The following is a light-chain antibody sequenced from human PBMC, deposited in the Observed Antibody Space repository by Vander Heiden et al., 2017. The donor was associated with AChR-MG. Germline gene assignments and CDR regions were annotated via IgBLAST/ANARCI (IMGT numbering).Light chain of an antibody. V-gene: IGLV3-21*03. Sequence: SSVLTPPPSVSVAPRSTAAITCGGSSIGTRSVHWYQQKPGQAPVLVVYDNSDRPSGIPERFSGSKSAKTATLTISRVEAGDEADYYCQVWDTGSDHWVFGGGTKLTVL. CDR3: QVWDTGSDHWV. CDR1: SIGTRS. J-gene: IGLJ3*02. CDR2: DNS.